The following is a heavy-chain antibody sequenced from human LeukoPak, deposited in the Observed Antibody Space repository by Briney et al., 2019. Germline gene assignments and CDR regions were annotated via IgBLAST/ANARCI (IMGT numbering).Heavy chain of an antibody. Sequence: GASVKVSCKASGGTFSSYAISWVRQAPGQGLEWMGGIIPIFGTANYAQKFQGRVTITADESTNTAYMELRNLRSEDTAVYYCATTSPRLTVSGVITQTPVRPFDIWGQGTMVTVSS. CDR1: GGTFSSYA. CDR3: ATTSPRLTVSGVITQTPVRPFDI. V-gene: IGHV1-69*13. J-gene: IGHJ3*02. D-gene: IGHD3-10*01. CDR2: IIPIFGTA.